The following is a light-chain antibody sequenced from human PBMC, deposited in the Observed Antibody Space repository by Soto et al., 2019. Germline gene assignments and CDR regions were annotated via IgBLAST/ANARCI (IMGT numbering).Light chain of an antibody. Sequence: EIVLTQSPGTLSLSPGERATLSCRASQSVSSSYLAWYQQKPGQAPRLLIYGESSRATGIPDGFSGSGSGTDFTRTISRLEPEDIAVYYCQQYGSSPPGLTFGGRTKVEIK. V-gene: IGKV3-20*01. CDR2: GES. J-gene: IGKJ4*01. CDR3: QQYGSSPPGLT. CDR1: QSVSSSY.